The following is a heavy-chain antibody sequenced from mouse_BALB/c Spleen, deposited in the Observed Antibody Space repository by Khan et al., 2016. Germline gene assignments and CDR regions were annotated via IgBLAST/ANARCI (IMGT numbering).Heavy chain of an antibody. CDR1: GFNIKDTY. CDR2: IDPANGNT. CDR3: ARGYGLDY. J-gene: IGHJ2*01. Sequence: VQLQQSGAELVKPGASVKLSCTASGFNIKDTYMHWVKQRPEQGLEWIGRIDPANGNTKYDPKFQGKATITADTSSNTAYLQLSSLTSEDAAVYYCARGYGLDYWGQGTTLTVSS. V-gene: IGHV14-3*02. D-gene: IGHD1-1*01.